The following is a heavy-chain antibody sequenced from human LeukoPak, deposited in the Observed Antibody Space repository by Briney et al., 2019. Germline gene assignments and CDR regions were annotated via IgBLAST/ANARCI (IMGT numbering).Heavy chain of an antibody. D-gene: IGHD6-13*01. CDR3: ASGASSSWYKGRDDAFDI. Sequence: SETLSLTCTVSGGSISSSSYYWGWIRQPPGKGLEWIGSIYYSGSTYYNPSLKSRVTISVDTSKNQFSLKLSSVTAADTAVYYCASGASSSWYKGRDDAFDIWGQGTMVTVSS. V-gene: IGHV4-39*01. CDR2: IYYSGST. J-gene: IGHJ3*02. CDR1: GGSISSSSYY.